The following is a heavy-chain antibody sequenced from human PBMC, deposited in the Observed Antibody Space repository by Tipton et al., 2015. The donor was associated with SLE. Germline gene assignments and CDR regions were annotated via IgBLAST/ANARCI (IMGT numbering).Heavy chain of an antibody. V-gene: IGHV4-4*09. CDR1: GGSISSQY. J-gene: IGHJ6*03. CDR2: IYTRGST. Sequence: TLSLTCTVSGGSISSQYWSWIRQPPGKGLEWIGYIYTRGSTNYNPSLKSRVTISVDTSKNQFSLKLSSVTAADTAVYYCARTLPYDSSGYYYYYYYYYMDVWGKGTTVTVSS. CDR3: ARTLPYDSSGYYYYYYYYYMDV. D-gene: IGHD3-22*01.